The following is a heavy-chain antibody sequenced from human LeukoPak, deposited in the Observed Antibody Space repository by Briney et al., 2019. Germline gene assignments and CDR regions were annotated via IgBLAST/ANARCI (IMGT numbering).Heavy chain of an antibody. CDR2: IIPIFGTA. D-gene: IGHD2-2*01. CDR3: ARESPSLSRLRRSNWFDP. Sequence: SSAKASCKAAGGTFSSYAISWVRQAPGQGLEWMGGIIPIFGTANYAQKFQGRVTITTDESTSTAYMELSSLRSEDTAVYYCARESPSLSRLRRSNWFDPWGQGTLVTVSS. J-gene: IGHJ5*02. V-gene: IGHV1-69*05. CDR1: GGTFSSYA.